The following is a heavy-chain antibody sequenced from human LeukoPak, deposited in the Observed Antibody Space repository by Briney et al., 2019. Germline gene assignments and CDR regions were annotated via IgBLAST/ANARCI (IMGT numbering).Heavy chain of an antibody. D-gene: IGHD1-26*01. Sequence: GGSLRLSCAASGFSFSTIYMSWVRQTPGQGLEWVANINVDGTAEYYVDSVKGRFTISRDNAKNSLYLQMNSLRAEVTAVYYCARDPYRFAFDIWGQGTVVLVSS. CDR3: ARDPYRFAFDI. CDR2: INVDGTAE. CDR1: GFSFSTIY. J-gene: IGHJ3*02. V-gene: IGHV3-7*03.